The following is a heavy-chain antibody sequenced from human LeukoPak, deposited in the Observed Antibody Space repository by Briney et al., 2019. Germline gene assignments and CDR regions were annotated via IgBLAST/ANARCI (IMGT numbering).Heavy chain of an antibody. CDR1: GGSFSGYY. J-gene: IGHJ4*02. CDR3: ARGPYQGSGSYYSPYYFDY. Sequence: SETLSLTCAVYGGSFSGYYWSWIRQPPGKGLEWIGEINHSGSTNYNPSLKSRVTISVDTSKNQFYLKLSSVTAADTAVYYCARGPYQGSGSYYSPYYFDYWGQGTLVTVSS. V-gene: IGHV4-34*01. CDR2: INHSGST. D-gene: IGHD1-26*01.